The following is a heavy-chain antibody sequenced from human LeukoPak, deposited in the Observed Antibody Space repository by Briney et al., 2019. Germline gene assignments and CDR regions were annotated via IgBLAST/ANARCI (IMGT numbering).Heavy chain of an antibody. J-gene: IGHJ1*01. Sequence: ASVKVSCKASGYTFTGYYIHWVRQATGQGLEWMGWINPNSGGTNYAQKFQGRVTMTRDTSISTAYMELSRLRSDDTAVYYCARGFPLKTSGGDFQYWGQGTLVTVSS. CDR1: GYTFTGYY. CDR3: ARGFPLKTSGGDFQY. D-gene: IGHD4-23*01. V-gene: IGHV1-2*02. CDR2: INPNSGGT.